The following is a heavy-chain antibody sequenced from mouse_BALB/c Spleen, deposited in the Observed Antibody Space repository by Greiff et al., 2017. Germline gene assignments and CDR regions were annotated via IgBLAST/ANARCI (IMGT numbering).Heavy chain of an antibody. CDR3: ARGLTTTGAIDY. CDR1: GFTFSSYA. Sequence: EVKLVESGGGLVKPGGSLKLSCAASGFTFSSYAMSWVRQTPEKRLEWVASISSGGSTYYPDSVKGRFTISRDNARNILYLQMSSLTSEDTAMYYCARGLTTTGAIDYWGQGTSVTVSS. CDR2: ISSGGST. V-gene: IGHV5-6-5*01. D-gene: IGHD2-12*01. J-gene: IGHJ4*01.